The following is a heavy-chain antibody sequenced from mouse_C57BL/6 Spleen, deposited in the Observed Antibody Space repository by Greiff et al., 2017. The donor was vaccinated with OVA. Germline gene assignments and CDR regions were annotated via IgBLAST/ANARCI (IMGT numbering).Heavy chain of an antibody. V-gene: IGHV1-15*01. J-gene: IGHJ2*01. CDR2: IDPETGGT. CDR3: TRSAPIYYGSYGY. CDR1: GYTFTDYE. Sequence: VQLQESGAELVRPGASVTLSCKASGYTFTDYEMHWVKQTPVHGLEWIGAIDPETGGTAYNQKFKGKAILTADKSSSTAYMELRSLTSEDSAVYYCTRSAPIYYGSYGYWGQGTTLTVSS. D-gene: IGHD2-1*01.